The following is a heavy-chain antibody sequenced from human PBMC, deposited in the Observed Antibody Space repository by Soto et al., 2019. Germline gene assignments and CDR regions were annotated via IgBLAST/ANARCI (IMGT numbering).Heavy chain of an antibody. CDR1: GFSFSNAW. CDR3: TTESSSLTSWCDP. Sequence: GGSLRFSCVASGFSFSNAWMSWVRQAPGKGLEWVGRIKSKTDGGTTDYAAPVKGRFTISRDDSKNTLYLQMNSLKTENTAVYYCTTESSSLTSWCDPWRKGPRVTVSS. J-gene: IGHJ5*02. D-gene: IGHD2-2*01. CDR2: IKSKTDGGTT. V-gene: IGHV3-15*01.